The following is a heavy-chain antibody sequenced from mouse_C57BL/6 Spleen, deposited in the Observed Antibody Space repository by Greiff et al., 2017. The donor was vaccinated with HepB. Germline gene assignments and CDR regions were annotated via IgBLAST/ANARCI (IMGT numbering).Heavy chain of an antibody. CDR1: GYSITSGYD. CDR3: ASGYDHFDY. D-gene: IGHD2-3*01. CDR2: ISYSGST. J-gene: IGHJ2*01. V-gene: IGHV3-1*01. Sequence: EVQVVESGPGMVKPSQSLSLTCTVTGYSITSGYDWHWIRHFPGNKLEWMGYISYSGSTNYNPSLKSRISITHDTSKNHFFLKLNSVTTEDTATYYCASGYDHFDYWGQGTTLTVSS.